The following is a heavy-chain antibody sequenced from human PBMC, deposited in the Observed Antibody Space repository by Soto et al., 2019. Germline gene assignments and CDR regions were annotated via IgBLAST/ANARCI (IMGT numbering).Heavy chain of an antibody. J-gene: IGHJ4*02. CDR3: ASTTPKMYSSSWIPFYY. V-gene: IGHV3-30-3*01. Sequence: GGSLSLSCAASGFTFSSYAMHWVRQAPGKGLEWVAVISYDGSNKYYADSVKGRFTISRDNSKNTLYLQMNSLRAEDTAVYYCASTTPKMYSSSWIPFYYWGQGTLVTVSS. CDR2: ISYDGSNK. CDR1: GFTFSSYA. D-gene: IGHD6-13*01.